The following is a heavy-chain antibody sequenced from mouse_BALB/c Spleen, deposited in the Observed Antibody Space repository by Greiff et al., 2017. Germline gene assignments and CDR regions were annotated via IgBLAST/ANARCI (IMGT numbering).Heavy chain of an antibody. CDR3: TDYGNLFAY. D-gene: IGHD2-1*01. CDR1: GFTFSSYT. CDR2: ISSGGSYT. Sequence: EVMLVESGGGLVKPGGSLKLSCAASGFTFSSYTMSWVRQTPEKRLEWVATISSGGSYTYYPDSVKGRFTISRDNAKNTLYLQMSSLKSEDTAMYYCTDYGNLFAYWGQGTLVTVSA. J-gene: IGHJ3*01. V-gene: IGHV5-6-4*01.